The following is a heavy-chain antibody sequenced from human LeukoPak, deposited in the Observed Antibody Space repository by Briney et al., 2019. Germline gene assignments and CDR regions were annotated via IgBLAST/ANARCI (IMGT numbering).Heavy chain of an antibody. D-gene: IGHD2-2*01. CDR1: GDSITNYY. CDR2: ISYSGGT. Sequence: SETLSLTCTVSGDSITNYYWSWIRQPPGKGLECIAYISYSGGTKYNPSLRSRATISLDTSKNQFSLELSSVTAADTAIYYCARDRAYANSGGYAFDTWGQGTMVTVSS. V-gene: IGHV4-59*01. CDR3: ARDRAYANSGGYAFDT. J-gene: IGHJ3*02.